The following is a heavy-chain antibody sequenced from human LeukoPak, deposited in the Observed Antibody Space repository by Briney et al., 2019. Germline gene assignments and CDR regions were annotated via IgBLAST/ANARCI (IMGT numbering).Heavy chain of an antibody. CDR3: ARGPCSTTSCYAKF. D-gene: IGHD2-2*01. Sequence: SETLSLTCAVYGGSFGGYYWSWIRQPPGKGLEWIGEINHSGSTNYNPSLKSRVTISVDTSKNRFSLKLTSVTAADTAVYYCARGPCSTTSCYAKFWGQGTLVTVSS. J-gene: IGHJ4*02. CDR2: INHSGST. CDR1: GGSFGGYY. V-gene: IGHV4-34*01.